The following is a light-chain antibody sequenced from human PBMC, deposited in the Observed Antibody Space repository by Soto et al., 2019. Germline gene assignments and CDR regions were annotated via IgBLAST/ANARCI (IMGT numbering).Light chain of an antibody. CDR3: QQSYSTPRT. J-gene: IGKJ2*01. Sequence: DIQMTQSPSSLSASVGDRVTITCRASQSISSYLNWYQQKPGKAPKLLIYAASSLQSGVPSRFSGSGSGIDFTLTISSLQPEAFATYYCQQSYSTPRTFGQGTKLEIK. V-gene: IGKV1-39*01. CDR2: AAS. CDR1: QSISSY.